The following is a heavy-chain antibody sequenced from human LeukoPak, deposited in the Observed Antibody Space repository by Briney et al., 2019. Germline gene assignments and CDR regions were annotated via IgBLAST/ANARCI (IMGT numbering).Heavy chain of an antibody. Sequence: SETLSLTCAVYGGSFSGYYWSWIRQPPGKGLEWIGEINHSGSTNYNPSLKSRATISVDTSKNQFSLNLNSVTAADTVVYYCARGRVGRYVVVTGGTTGFFDYWGQGTLVTVSS. J-gene: IGHJ4*02. CDR1: GGSFSGYY. V-gene: IGHV4-34*01. D-gene: IGHD2-21*02. CDR3: ARGRVGRYVVVTGGTTGFFDY. CDR2: INHSGST.